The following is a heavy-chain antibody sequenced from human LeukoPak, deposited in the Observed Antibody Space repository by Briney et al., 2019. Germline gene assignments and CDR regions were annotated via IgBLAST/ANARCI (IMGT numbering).Heavy chain of an antibody. Sequence: ASVTVSCKASVYTFTSYGISWVRQAPGQGLEWMGWISAYNGNTNYAQKLQGRVTMTTDTSTSTAYMELRSLRSDDTAVYYCARTSIQLWFFDYWGQGTLVTVSS. V-gene: IGHV1-18*01. CDR3: ARTSIQLWFFDY. D-gene: IGHD5-18*01. CDR1: VYTFTSYG. CDR2: ISAYNGNT. J-gene: IGHJ4*02.